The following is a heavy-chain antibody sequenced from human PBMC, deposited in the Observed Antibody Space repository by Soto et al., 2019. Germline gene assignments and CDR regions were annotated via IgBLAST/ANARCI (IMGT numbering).Heavy chain of an antibody. Sequence: GGSLRLSSAASVFPFINYAMSWVRQAPGKGLEWVSAISGSGGSTYYADSVNGRFTISRDNTKNTLYLQMNSLRADDTAVYYCAKVHYYDGSGSYHYYGMDVWGQGTTVTVSS. D-gene: IGHD3-22*01. V-gene: IGHV3-23*01. CDR1: VFPFINYA. CDR2: ISGSGGST. J-gene: IGHJ6*02. CDR3: AKVHYYDGSGSYHYYGMDV.